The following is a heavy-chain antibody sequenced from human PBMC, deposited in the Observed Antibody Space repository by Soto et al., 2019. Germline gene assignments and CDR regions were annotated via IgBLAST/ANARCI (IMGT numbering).Heavy chain of an antibody. J-gene: IGHJ4*02. CDR1: GFTFRTYY. CDR2: ISAGSSNI. CDR3: ARQYPSSSRHFDH. V-gene: IGHV3-21*01. D-gene: IGHD6-6*01. Sequence: EVELVESGGGLVKPGGSLTLSCAASGFTFRTYYMIWVRQAPGKGLEWVSSISAGSSNIYYAPSVKGRFTISRDNAKNSLYLQINSLRAEDTAVYYCARQYPSSSRHFDHWGQGTLVTVSS.